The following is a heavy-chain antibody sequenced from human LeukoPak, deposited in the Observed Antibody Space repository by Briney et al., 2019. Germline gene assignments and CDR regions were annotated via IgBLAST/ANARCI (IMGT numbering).Heavy chain of an antibody. CDR2: ISYDGSNK. CDR1: GFTFSSYG. J-gene: IGHJ4*02. CDR3: AKDPSVYDSSGGLGYFDY. D-gene: IGHD3-22*01. V-gene: IGHV3-30*18. Sequence: GGSLRLSCAASGFTFSSYGMHWVRQAPGKGLEWVAVISYDGSNKYYADSVKGRFTISRDNSENTLYLQMNSLRAEDTAVYYCAKDPSVYDSSGGLGYFDYWGQGTLVTVSS.